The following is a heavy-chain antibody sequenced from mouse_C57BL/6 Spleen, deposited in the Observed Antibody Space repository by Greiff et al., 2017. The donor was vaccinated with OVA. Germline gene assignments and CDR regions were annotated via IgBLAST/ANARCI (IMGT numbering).Heavy chain of an antibody. J-gene: IGHJ3*01. CDR1: GYTFTDYY. CDR2: INPNNGGT. D-gene: IGHD4-1*01. CDR3: ARETGTPFAY. V-gene: IGHV1-26*01. Sequence: VQLQQSGPELVKPGASVKISCKASGYTFTDYYMNWVKQSHGKSLEWIGDINPNNGGTSYNQKFKGKATLTVDKSSSTAYMELRSLTSEDSAVYYCARETGTPFAYWGQGTLVTVSA.